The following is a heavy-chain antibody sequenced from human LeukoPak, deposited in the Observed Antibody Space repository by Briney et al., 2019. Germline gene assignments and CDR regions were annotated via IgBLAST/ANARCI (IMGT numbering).Heavy chain of an antibody. CDR2: ISSSSSYI. V-gene: IGHV3-21*04. Sequence: GGSLRLSCAASGFTFSSYSMNWVRQAPGKGLEWVSSISSSSSYIYYADSVKGRFTISRDNAKNSLYLQMNSLRAEDTALYYCAKGRVGATGFAQNFDYWGQGTLVTVSS. CDR3: AKGRVGATGFAQNFDY. CDR1: GFTFSSYS. J-gene: IGHJ4*02. D-gene: IGHD1-26*01.